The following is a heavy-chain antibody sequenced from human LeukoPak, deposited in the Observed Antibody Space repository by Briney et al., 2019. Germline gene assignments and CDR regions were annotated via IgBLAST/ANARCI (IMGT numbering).Heavy chain of an antibody. Sequence: KPSETLSLTCTVSGGSISSYYWGWIRQPPGKGLEWIGSIYYSGSTYYNPSLKSRVTISVDTSKNQFSLKLSSVTAADTAVYYCAREEYYYDSSGLTHAFDIWGQGTMVTVSS. V-gene: IGHV4-39*07. J-gene: IGHJ3*02. CDR3: AREEYYYDSSGLTHAFDI. D-gene: IGHD3-22*01. CDR2: IYYSGST. CDR1: GGSISSYY.